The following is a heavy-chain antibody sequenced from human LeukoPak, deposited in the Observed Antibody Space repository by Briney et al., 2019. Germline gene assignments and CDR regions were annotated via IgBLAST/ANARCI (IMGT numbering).Heavy chain of an antibody. Sequence: GGSLRLSCAASGFTFSSYGIHWVRQAPGKGLEWVAFIRDDGSNKYYADSVKGRFIISRDNSKNTLYLQMNSLRAEDTAVYYCAKDTVKVTTIRRVPHYMDVWGKGTTVTISS. CDR2: IRDDGSNK. CDR1: GFTFSSYG. D-gene: IGHD5-12*01. CDR3: AKDTVKVTTIRRVPHYMDV. J-gene: IGHJ6*03. V-gene: IGHV3-30*02.